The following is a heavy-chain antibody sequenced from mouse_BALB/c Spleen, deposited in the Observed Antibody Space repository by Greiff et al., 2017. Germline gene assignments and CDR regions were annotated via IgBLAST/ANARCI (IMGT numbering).Heavy chain of an antibody. D-gene: IGHD4-1*01. CDR1: GYSITSGYY. J-gene: IGHJ2*01. Sequence: EVKLQESGPGLVKPSQSLSLTCSVTGYSITSGYYWYLLRQFPGNKLEWMGYISYDGSNNYNPPLKNRISITRDTSKNQFFLKLNSLTTEDTATYYCAREQQTECDCWGQGPTLTVSS. V-gene: IGHV3-6*02. CDR3: AREQQTECDC. CDR2: ISYDGSN.